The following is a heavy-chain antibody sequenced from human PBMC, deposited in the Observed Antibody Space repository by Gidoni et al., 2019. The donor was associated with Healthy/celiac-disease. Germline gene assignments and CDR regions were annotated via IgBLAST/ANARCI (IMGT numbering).Heavy chain of an antibody. CDR2: IYYSGST. CDR1: GGPISSGGYY. J-gene: IGHJ5*02. CDR3: ARDLKDSTRGFDP. D-gene: IGHD2-2*01. Sequence: QVQLQESGAGPVKLSKTLSLTCTVSGGPISSGGYYWSWIRQHPGKGLEGIGYIYYSGSTYYNPSLKSRVTISVDTSKSQFSLKLSSVTAAATAVYYCARDLKDSTRGFDPWGQGTLVAVSS. V-gene: IGHV4-31*03.